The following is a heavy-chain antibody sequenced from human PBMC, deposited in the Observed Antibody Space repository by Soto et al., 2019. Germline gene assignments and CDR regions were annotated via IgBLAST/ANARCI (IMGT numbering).Heavy chain of an antibody. CDR1: GFTFSSYD. D-gene: IGHD3-3*01. Sequence: PVGSLRLSCAASGFTFSSYDMHWVRQATGKGLEWVSAIGTAGDTYYPGSVKGRFTISRENAKNSLYLQMNSLRAGDTAVYYCARGLPDESGSWGSYYYYGMDVWGQGTTVTVSS. V-gene: IGHV3-13*01. CDR2: IGTAGDT. J-gene: IGHJ6*02. CDR3: ARGLPDESGSWGSYYYYGMDV.